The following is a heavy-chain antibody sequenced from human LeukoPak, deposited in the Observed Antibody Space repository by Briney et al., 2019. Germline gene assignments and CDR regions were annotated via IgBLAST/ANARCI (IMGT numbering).Heavy chain of an antibody. CDR1: GFTFSSNW. J-gene: IGHJ4*02. V-gene: IGHV3-30*03. D-gene: IGHD2-8*01. CDR2: ISYDGSNK. Sequence: GVLRLSCAASGFTFSSNWMSWVRQAPGKGLEWVAVISYDGSNKYYADSVKGRFTISRDNSKNTLYLQMNSLRAEDTAVYYCAREGLSYYFDYWGQGTLVTVSS. CDR3: AREGLSYYFDY.